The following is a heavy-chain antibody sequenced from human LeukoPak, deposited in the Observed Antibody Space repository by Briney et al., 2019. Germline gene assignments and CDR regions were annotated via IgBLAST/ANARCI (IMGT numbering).Heavy chain of an antibody. V-gene: IGHV1-2*02. CDR3: ARGEGIHGWFDP. Sequence: ASVKVSCKASGYTFTGYYMHWVRQAPGQGLEWMGWINPNSGGTNYAQKFQGRVTMTRDTSTSTAYMELSRLRSDDTAVYYCARGEGIHGWFDPWGQGTLVTVSS. CDR1: GYTFTGYY. J-gene: IGHJ5*02. D-gene: IGHD1-26*01. CDR2: INPNSGGT.